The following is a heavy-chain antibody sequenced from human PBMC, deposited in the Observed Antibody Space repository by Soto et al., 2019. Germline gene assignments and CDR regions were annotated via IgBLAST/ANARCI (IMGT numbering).Heavy chain of an antibody. CDR1: GYTFTSYG. D-gene: IGHD3-22*01. J-gene: IGHJ4*02. CDR3: ARDRPYSYDSSAYPALDY. V-gene: IGHV1-18*01. CDR2: ISAYNGNT. Sequence: QVQLVQSGAEVKKPGASVKVSCEASGYTFTSYGITWVRQAPGQGLEWMGWISAYNGNTNYAQKVQGRVTTTTDTSTSTAYMELRSLRSDDTAVYYCARDRPYSYDSSAYPALDYWGQGTLVTVSS.